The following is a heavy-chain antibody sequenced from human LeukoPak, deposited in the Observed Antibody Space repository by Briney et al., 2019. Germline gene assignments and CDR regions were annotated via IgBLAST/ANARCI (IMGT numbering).Heavy chain of an antibody. D-gene: IGHD6-13*01. CDR2: IYTSGST. CDR1: GGSISSGSYY. Sequence: PSETLSLTCTVSGGSISSGSYYWSWIRQPAGKGLEWIGRIYTSGSTNYNPSLKSRVTISVDTSKNQFSLKLSSVTAADTAVYYCARDSGSSWMHYYYYYMDVWGKGTTVTVSS. V-gene: IGHV4-61*02. CDR3: ARDSGSSWMHYYYYYMDV. J-gene: IGHJ6*03.